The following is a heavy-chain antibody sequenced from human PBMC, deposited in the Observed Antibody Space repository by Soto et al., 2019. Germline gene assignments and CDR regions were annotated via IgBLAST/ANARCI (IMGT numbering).Heavy chain of an antibody. CDR3: AKDRHCGGDCYSPYYYYGMDV. CDR2: ISYDGSNK. D-gene: IGHD2-21*02. J-gene: IGHJ6*02. V-gene: IGHV3-30*18. Sequence: QVQLVESGGGVVQPGRSLRLSCAASGFTFSSYGMHWVRQAPGKGLEWVAVISYDGSNKYYADSVKGRFTISRDNSKNTLYQQMNSLRAEDTAVYYCAKDRHCGGDCYSPYYYYGMDVWGQGTTVTVSS. CDR1: GFTFSSYG.